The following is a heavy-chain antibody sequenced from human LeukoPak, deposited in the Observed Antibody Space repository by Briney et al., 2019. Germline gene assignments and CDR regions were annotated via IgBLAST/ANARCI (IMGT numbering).Heavy chain of an antibody. CDR1: GFTFNAFG. V-gene: IGHV3-48*04. J-gene: IGHJ6*02. D-gene: IGHD3-22*01. CDR2: IGTTSGAI. CDR3: ARAPYYYDSSGYYYYYGMDV. Sequence: GGSLRLSCAAPGFTFNAFGMNWVRQAPGKGLEWVSYIGTTSGAIYYADSVKGRFTISRDNAKNSLYLQMNSLRAEDTAVYYCARAPYYYDSSGYYYYYGMDVWGQGTTVTVSS.